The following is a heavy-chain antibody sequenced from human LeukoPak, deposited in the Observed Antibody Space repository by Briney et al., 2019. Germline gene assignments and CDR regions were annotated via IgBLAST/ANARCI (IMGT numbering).Heavy chain of an antibody. CDR2: IYSGGST. CDR3: ASNSKTSLIDY. V-gene: IGHV3-66*01. D-gene: IGHD5-24*01. J-gene: IGHJ4*02. Sequence: GGSLRLSCTVSGFTVSSNSMSWVRQAPGKGLEWVSIIYSGGSTYYADSVKGRFTISRDNSKNTLYLQMNSLRAEDTAVYYCASNSKTSLIDYWGQGTLVTVSS. CDR1: GFTVSSNS.